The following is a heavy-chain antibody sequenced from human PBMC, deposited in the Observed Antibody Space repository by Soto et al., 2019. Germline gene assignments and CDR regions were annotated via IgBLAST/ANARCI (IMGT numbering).Heavy chain of an antibody. V-gene: IGHV4-31*03. D-gene: IGHD4-17*01. CDR1: GGSISSGGYY. J-gene: IGHJ3*02. Sequence: PSETLSLTCTVSGGSISSGGYYWSWIRQHPGKGLEWIGYIYYSGSTYYNPSLKSRVTISVDTSKNQFSLKLSSVTAADTAVYYCARDATVVTPHDAFDIWGQGTMVTVSS. CDR3: ARDATVVTPHDAFDI. CDR2: IYYSGST.